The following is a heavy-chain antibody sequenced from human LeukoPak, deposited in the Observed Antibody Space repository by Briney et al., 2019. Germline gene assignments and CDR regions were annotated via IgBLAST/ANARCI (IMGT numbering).Heavy chain of an antibody. V-gene: IGHV1-24*01. Sequence: ASVKVSCKVSGYTLTELSMHWVRQAPGKGLEWMGGFDPEDGETIYAQKFQGRVTMTEDTSTDTAYMELSSLRSEDTAVYYCATIGIVGATQYFDYWGQGALVTVSS. J-gene: IGHJ4*02. CDR3: ATIGIVGATQYFDY. CDR2: FDPEDGET. CDR1: GYTLTELS. D-gene: IGHD1-26*01.